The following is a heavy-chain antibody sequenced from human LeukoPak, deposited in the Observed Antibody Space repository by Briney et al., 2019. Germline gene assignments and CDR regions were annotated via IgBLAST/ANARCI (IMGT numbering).Heavy chain of an antibody. D-gene: IGHD3-3*01. Sequence: GRSLRLSCAASGFTFSSYSMNWVRQAPGKGLEWVSYISSSSSTIYYADSVKGRFTISRDNAKNSLYLQMNSLRAEDTAVYYCARGLTIFGVAGAFDIWGQGTMVTVSS. CDR3: ARGLTIFGVAGAFDI. J-gene: IGHJ3*02. V-gene: IGHV3-48*04. CDR1: GFTFSSYS. CDR2: ISSSSSTI.